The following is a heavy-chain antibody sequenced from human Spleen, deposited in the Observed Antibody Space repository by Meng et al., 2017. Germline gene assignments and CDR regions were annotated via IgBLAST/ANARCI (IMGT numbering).Heavy chain of an antibody. CDR3: ARLVAGTNYYYYYGMDV. CDR1: GGSFSDYY. Sequence: SETLSLTCAVYGGSFSDYYWSWIRQPPGKGLEWIGEINHSGSTNYNPSLKSRVTISVDTSKNQFSLNLSSVTAADTAVYYCARLVAGTNYYYYYGMDVWGQGTTVTVSS. CDR2: INHSGST. J-gene: IGHJ6*02. D-gene: IGHD6-19*01. V-gene: IGHV4-34*01.